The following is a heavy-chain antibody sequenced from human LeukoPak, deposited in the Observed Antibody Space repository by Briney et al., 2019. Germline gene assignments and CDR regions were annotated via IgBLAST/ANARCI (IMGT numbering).Heavy chain of an antibody. CDR3: AADSYCSSTSCYALDY. V-gene: IGHV1-18*01. J-gene: IGHJ4*02. CDR1: GYSFTSYG. CDR2: ISVYNGNT. Sequence: ASVKVSCKASGYSFTSYGISWVRQAPGQGLEWMGWISVYNGNTNYAQKLQGRVTMTTDTSTSTAYMELNSLRSEDTAVYYCAADSYCSSTSCYALDYWGQGTPVTVSS. D-gene: IGHD2-2*01.